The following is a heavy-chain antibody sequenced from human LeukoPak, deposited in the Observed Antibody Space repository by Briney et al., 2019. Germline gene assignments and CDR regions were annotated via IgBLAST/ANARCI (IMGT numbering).Heavy chain of an antibody. CDR2: INHSGST. J-gene: IGHJ4*02. CDR1: GFTFSTYW. V-gene: IGHV4-34*01. Sequence: GSLRLSCAASGFTFSTYWMHWVRQAPGKGLEWIGEINHSGSTNYNPSLKSRVTISVDTSKNQFSLKLSSVTAADTAVYYCARLPLPNGSGNSPHDWGQGTLVTVSS. D-gene: IGHD3-10*01. CDR3: ARLPLPNGSGNSPHD.